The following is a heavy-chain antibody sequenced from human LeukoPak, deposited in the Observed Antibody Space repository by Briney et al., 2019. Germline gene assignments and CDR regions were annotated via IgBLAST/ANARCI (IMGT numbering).Heavy chain of an antibody. J-gene: IGHJ4*02. V-gene: IGHV1-8*01. Sequence: ASVKVSCKASGYTFTSYDINWVRQATGQGLEWMGWMNPNSGNTGYAQKFQGRVTMTRNTSISTAYMELSSLRSEDTAVYYCARDRPVGVSSGWYGSDYWGQGTLVTVSS. D-gene: IGHD6-19*01. CDR2: MNPNSGNT. CDR1: GYTFTSYD. CDR3: ARDRPVGVSSGWYGSDY.